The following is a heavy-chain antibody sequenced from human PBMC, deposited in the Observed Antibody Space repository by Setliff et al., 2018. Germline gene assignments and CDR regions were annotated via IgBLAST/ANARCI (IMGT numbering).Heavy chain of an antibody. CDR1: GFTFTNYA. V-gene: IGHV3-23*01. J-gene: IGHJ4*01. CDR3: AKSPHDFWSGRVFFDY. D-gene: IGHD3-3*01. CDR2: IIGSGIST. Sequence: PGGSLRLSCAASGFTFTNYAMNWVRQAPGQGLEWVSSIIGSGISTYYADSVQGRFTISRDNHKNTLYLQMNSLRVEDTAIYYCAKSPHDFWSGRVFFDYWGQGILVTVSS.